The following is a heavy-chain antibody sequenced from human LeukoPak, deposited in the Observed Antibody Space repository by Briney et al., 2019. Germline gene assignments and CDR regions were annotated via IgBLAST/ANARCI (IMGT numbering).Heavy chain of an antibody. V-gene: IGHV3-48*04. CDR2: ISSSSSTI. CDR1: GFTFSSYS. D-gene: IGHD1-26*01. CDR3: ARLPGRCAVGDTTSDY. J-gene: IGHJ4*02. Sequence: GGSLRLSCAASGFTFSSYSMNWVRQAPGKGLEWVSYISSSSSTIYYADSVKGRFTISRDNAKNSLYVQMNSLRAEDTAVYYCARLPGRCAVGDTTSDYWGQGTLVTVSS.